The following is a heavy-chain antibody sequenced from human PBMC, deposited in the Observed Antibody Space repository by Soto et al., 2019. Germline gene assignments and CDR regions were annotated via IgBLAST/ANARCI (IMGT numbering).Heavy chain of an antibody. Sequence: QITLKESGPTLVKPTQTLTLTCAFSGFSLNTRGVGVGWIRQPPGKALEWLALIYWDNDKRYSPSLKSRLTITKDTPKTHGVLMTTDMDPVDTATYYCAHNNYYGSGSVYWGQGTLITVSS. CDR1: GFSLNTRGVG. D-gene: IGHD3-10*01. V-gene: IGHV2-5*02. CDR3: AHNNYYGSGSVY. J-gene: IGHJ4*02. CDR2: IYWDNDK.